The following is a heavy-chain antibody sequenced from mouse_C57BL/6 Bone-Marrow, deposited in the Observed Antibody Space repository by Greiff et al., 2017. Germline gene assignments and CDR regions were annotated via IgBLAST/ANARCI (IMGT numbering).Heavy chain of an antibody. Sequence: QVQLQQSGPELVKPGASVKLSCKASGYTFTSYDINWVKQRPGQGLEWIGWIYPRDGSTKYNEKFKGKATLTVDTSSSTAYMELHSLTSEDSAVYFCARSENYYGSKGYAMDYWGQGTSVTVSS. J-gene: IGHJ4*01. CDR3: ARSENYYGSKGYAMDY. CDR2: IYPRDGST. CDR1: GYTFTSYD. V-gene: IGHV1-85*01. D-gene: IGHD1-1*01.